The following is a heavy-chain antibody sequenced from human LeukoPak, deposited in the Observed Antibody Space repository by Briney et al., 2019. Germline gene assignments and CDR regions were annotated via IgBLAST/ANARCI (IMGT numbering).Heavy chain of an antibody. CDR3: AENVNTGGDFLYH. CDR2: IRYDGSII. Sequence: GGSLRLSCAASGFTFRNSGMHWVRQALAKGLEWVAFIRYDGSIIYYADSVKGRFTISRDNSKNTLYLQMNSLRAEETAAYYFAENVNTGGDFLYHWGQGTLVNGSS. V-gene: IGHV3-30*02. J-gene: IGHJ4*02. D-gene: IGHD1-14*01. CDR1: GFTFRNSG.